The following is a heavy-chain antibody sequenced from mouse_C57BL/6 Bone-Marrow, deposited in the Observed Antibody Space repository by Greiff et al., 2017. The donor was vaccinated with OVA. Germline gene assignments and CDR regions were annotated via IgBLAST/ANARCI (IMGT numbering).Heavy chain of an antibody. V-gene: IGHV1-64*01. D-gene: IGHD1-1*01. CDR2: IHPNSGST. J-gene: IGHJ2*01. CDR1: GYTFTSYW. Sequence: QVQLQQPGAELVKPGASVKLSCKASGYTFTSYWMHWVKQRPGQGLEWIGMIHPNSGSTNYNEKFKSKATLTVDKSSSTAYMQLSSLTSEDSAVYYCARSDYYVEYYFDYWGQGTTLTVSS. CDR3: ARSDYYVEYYFDY.